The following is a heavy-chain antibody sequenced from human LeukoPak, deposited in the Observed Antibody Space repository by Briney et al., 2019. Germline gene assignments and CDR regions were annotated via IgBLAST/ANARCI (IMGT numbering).Heavy chain of an antibody. CDR1: GGSISSGGYY. CDR2: IYYSGST. Sequence: SETLSLTCTVSGGSISSGGYYWSWIRQHPGKGLEWIGYIYYSGSTYYNPSLKSRVTISVDTSKNQFSLKLSSVTAADTAVYYCARDRGGTQDYWGQGTLVTVSS. D-gene: IGHD3-10*01. CDR3: ARDRGGTQDY. J-gene: IGHJ4*02. V-gene: IGHV4-31*03.